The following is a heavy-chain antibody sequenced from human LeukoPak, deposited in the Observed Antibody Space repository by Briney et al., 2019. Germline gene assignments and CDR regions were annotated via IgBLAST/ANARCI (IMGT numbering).Heavy chain of an antibody. Sequence: GGSLRLSCAASGFTFSSYEMNWVRQAPGKGLEWVSYISSSGSTIYYADSVKGQFTISRDNAKNSLYLQINSVRAEDTAVYYCARAFSSSWYAGFDYWGQGTLVTVSS. CDR3: ARAFSSSWYAGFDY. CDR1: GFTFSSYE. J-gene: IGHJ4*02. V-gene: IGHV3-48*03. D-gene: IGHD6-13*01. CDR2: ISSSGSTI.